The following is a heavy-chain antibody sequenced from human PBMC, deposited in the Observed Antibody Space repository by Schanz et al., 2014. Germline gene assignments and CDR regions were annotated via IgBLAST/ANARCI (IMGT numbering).Heavy chain of an antibody. CDR3: ARDEGRDGYNLAFDV. CDR1: GFTFSDYY. V-gene: IGHV3-11*05. D-gene: IGHD2-21*01. Sequence: QVQLEESGGGLVTPGGSLRLSCAASGFTFSDYYMSWARQAPGKGLEWISSLYINAGSTRYADSVKGRFFISRDSSKNTLFLQMNSLRADDTAIYFCARDEGRDGYNLAFDVWGQGTLVTVSS. J-gene: IGHJ3*01. CDR2: LYINAGST.